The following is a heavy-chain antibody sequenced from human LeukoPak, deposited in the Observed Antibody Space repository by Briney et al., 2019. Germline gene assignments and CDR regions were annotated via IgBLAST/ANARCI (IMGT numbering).Heavy chain of an antibody. J-gene: IGHJ4*02. CDR1: GFTFSSHL. CDR3: TRWDCTTTGCYPFDY. Sequence: GGSLRLSCAASGFTFSSHLMHWVRQASGKGLEWVGRIRDKANSYATAYIASVKGRFTISRDDSKNTAYLQMSSLKTEDTAVYYCTRWDCTTTGCYPFDYWGQGTLVTVSS. D-gene: IGHD2-2*01. CDR2: IRDKANSYAT. V-gene: IGHV3-73*01.